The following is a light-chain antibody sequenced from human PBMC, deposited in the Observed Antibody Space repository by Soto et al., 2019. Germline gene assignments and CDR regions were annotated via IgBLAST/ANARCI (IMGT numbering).Light chain of an antibody. V-gene: IGLV7-46*01. CDR2: DTS. Sequence: QAVVTQEPSLTVSPGGTVTLTCGSSTGAVTSGHYPYWFQQRPGQAPRTLIYDTSTKHSWTPARFSGSFLGGKAALTLSGAQPEDEAEYHCLLPYGGTRVFGGGTKLTVL. CDR1: TGAVTSGHY. J-gene: IGLJ2*01. CDR3: LLPYGGTRV.